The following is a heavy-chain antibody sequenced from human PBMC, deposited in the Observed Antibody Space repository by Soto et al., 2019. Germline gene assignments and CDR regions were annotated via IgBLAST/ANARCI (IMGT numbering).Heavy chain of an antibody. J-gene: IGHJ4*02. CDR3: ARESEDLTSNFDY. CDR2: ISSTTNYI. Sequence: SGGSLRLSCAVSGFTFSSYSMNWVRQAPGKGLEWVSSISSTTNYIYYADSMKGRFTVSRDNAKNSVYLEMNSLSAEDTALYYCARESEDLTSNFDYWGQGTLVTVSS. CDR1: GFTFSSYS. V-gene: IGHV3-21*01.